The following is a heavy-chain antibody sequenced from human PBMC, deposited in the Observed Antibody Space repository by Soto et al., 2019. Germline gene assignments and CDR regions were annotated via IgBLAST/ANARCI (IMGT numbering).Heavy chain of an antibody. CDR1: GFTFSSYS. CDR3: ARGVTMVRAVNYFDY. Sequence: EVQLVGSGGGLVKPGGSLRLSCAASGFTFSSYSMSWVRQAPGKGLEWVSYISSSSSYIYYADSVKGRFTISRDNAKNSLYLQMNSLRAEDTAVYYCARGVTMVRAVNYFDYWGQGTLVTVSS. D-gene: IGHD3-10*01. J-gene: IGHJ4*02. V-gene: IGHV3-21*01. CDR2: ISSSSSYI.